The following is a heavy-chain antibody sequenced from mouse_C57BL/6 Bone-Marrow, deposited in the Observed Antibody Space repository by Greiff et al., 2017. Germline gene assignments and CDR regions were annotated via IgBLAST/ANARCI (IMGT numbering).Heavy chain of an antibody. J-gene: IGHJ4*01. CDR3: ARRVYSKRVMAN. D-gene: IGHD2-5*01. V-gene: IGHV1-69*01. CDR1: GYTFTSYW. CDR2: IDPSDSYT. Sequence: QVQLQQPGAELVMPGASVKLSCKASGYTFTSYWLHWVKQRPGQGLEWIGEIDPSDSYTNYTQKFQGKSTLTVDKSSSTAYMQLSSLTSEDSAVXYCARRVYSKRVMANWGQGTSVHVSS.